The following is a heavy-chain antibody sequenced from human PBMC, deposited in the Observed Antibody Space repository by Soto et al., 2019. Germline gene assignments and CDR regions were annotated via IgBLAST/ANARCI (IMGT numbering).Heavy chain of an antibody. CDR2: IDPSDSYT. CDR3: ARRSSSLVDYYYGMDV. V-gene: IGHV5-10-1*01. Sequence: PGESLKISCKGSGYSFTSYWISWVRQMPGKGLEWMGRIDPSDSYTNYSPSFQGHVTISADKSISTAYLQWSSLKASDTAMYYCARRSSSLVDYYYGMDVWGQGTTVTVSS. CDR1: GYSFTSYW. D-gene: IGHD6-6*01. J-gene: IGHJ6*02.